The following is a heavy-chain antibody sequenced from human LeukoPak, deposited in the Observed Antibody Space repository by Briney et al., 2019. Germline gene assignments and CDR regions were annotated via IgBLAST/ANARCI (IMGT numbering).Heavy chain of an antibody. CDR3: ARGISFFDY. D-gene: IGHD3-3*02. J-gene: IGHJ4*02. CDR1: GVSISYYY. CDR2: IYYSRST. Sequence: KPSETLSVTCTVSGVSISYYYWTWIRQPPGKGLEWIGYIYYSRSTNYNPSLKSRVTISVDTSKNQFSLKLNSVTAADTAVYYCARGISFFDYWGQGTLVTVSS. V-gene: IGHV4-59*01.